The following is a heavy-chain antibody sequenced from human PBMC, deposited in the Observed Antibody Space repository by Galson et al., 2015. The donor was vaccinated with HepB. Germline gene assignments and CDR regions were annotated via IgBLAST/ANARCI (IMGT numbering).Heavy chain of an antibody. V-gene: IGHV3-9*01. CDR1: GFTFDDYA. Sequence: SLRLSCAASGFTFDDYAMHWVRQAPGKGLEWVPGISWNSGSIGYADSVKGRFTISRDNAKNSLYLQMNSLRAEDTALYYCAKSPSAVAGTVDYWGQGTLVTVSS. CDR3: AKSPSAVAGTVDY. CDR2: ISWNSGSI. J-gene: IGHJ4*02. D-gene: IGHD6-19*01.